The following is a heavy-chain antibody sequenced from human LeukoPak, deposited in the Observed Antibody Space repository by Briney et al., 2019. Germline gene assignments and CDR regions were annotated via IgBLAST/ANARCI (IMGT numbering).Heavy chain of an antibody. CDR2: ISGSGGST. CDR1: GFTFGSYA. Sequence: GGSLRLSCAASGFTFGSYAMSWVRQAPGKGLEWVSAISGSGGSTYYADSVKGRFTISRDNPKNTLYVQMNSLRAEDTAVYYCAKDIVVGVTWAFDIWGQGTMVTVSS. J-gene: IGHJ3*02. V-gene: IGHV3-23*01. D-gene: IGHD1-26*01. CDR3: AKDIVVGVTWAFDI.